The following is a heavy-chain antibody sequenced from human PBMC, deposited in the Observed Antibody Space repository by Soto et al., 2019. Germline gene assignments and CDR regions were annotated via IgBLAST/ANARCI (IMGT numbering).Heavy chain of an antibody. J-gene: IGHJ6*02. CDR2: ISSSGSTI. CDR3: AILYVDTAMVSGYYYGMDV. Sequence: GSLRLSCAASGFTFSSYEMNWVRQAPGKGLEWVSYISSSGSTIYYADSVKGRFTISRDNAKNSLYLQMNSLRAEDTAVYYCAILYVDTAMVSGYYYGMDVWGQGTTVTVSS. D-gene: IGHD5-18*01. CDR1: GFTFSSYE. V-gene: IGHV3-48*03.